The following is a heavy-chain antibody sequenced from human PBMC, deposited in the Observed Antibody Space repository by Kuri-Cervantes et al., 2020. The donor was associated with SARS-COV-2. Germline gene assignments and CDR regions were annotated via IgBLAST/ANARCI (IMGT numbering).Heavy chain of an antibody. J-gene: IGHJ6*02. CDR2: IVVGSGNT. CDR3: AADPRDVVVPASRYYYGMDV. Sequence: SVKVSCKASGFTFTSSAVQWVRQARGQRLEWIGWIVVGSGNTNYAQQFQERVTITRDMSTSTAYMELNSLRSEDTAVYHCAADPRDVVVPASRYYYGMDVWGQGTTVTDSS. CDR1: GFTFTSSA. D-gene: IGHD2-2*01. V-gene: IGHV1-58*01.